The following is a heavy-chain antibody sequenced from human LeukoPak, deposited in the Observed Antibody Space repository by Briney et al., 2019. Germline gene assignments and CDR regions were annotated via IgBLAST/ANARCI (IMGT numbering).Heavy chain of an antibody. V-gene: IGHV4-34*01. Sequence: SETLSLTCAVYGGSFSGYYWSWIRQPPGKGLEWIGEINHSGSTNYNPSLKSQVTISVDTSKNQFSLKLSSVTAADTAVYYCARLEYSSSSENYYYYYGMDVWGQGTTVTVSS. J-gene: IGHJ6*02. CDR3: ARLEYSSSSENYYYYYGMDV. CDR1: GGSFSGYY. D-gene: IGHD6-6*01. CDR2: INHSGST.